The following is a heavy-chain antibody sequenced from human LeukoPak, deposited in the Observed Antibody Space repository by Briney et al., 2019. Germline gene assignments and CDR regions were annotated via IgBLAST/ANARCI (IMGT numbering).Heavy chain of an antibody. V-gene: IGHV3-33*06. Sequence: PGGSLRLSCAASGFTFSSYWMSWVRQAPGKGLEWVAVIWYDGSDKYYADSVKGRFTISRDNSKNTLYLQMNSLRAEDTAVYYCAKDAATWSYYRWSYFDYWGQGTLVTVSS. J-gene: IGHJ4*02. D-gene: IGHD1-26*01. CDR2: IWYDGSDK. CDR1: GFTFSSYW. CDR3: AKDAATWSYYRWSYFDY.